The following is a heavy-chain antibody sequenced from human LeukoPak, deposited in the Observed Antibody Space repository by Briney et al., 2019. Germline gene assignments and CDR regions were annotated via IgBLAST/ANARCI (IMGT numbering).Heavy chain of an antibody. J-gene: IGHJ3*02. CDR3: ARPISCSVTTCSGAFHT. Sequence: SETLSLTCAVYGESLSGYYWSWIRQPPGNGLEWIGEINHSGSTNYNPSLKSRVTISVDTSKNQFSLKLSSVTAADTAVYYCARPISCSVTTCSGAFHTWGQGTMVTVSS. CDR2: INHSGST. V-gene: IGHV4-34*01. CDR1: GESLSGYY. D-gene: IGHD2-2*01.